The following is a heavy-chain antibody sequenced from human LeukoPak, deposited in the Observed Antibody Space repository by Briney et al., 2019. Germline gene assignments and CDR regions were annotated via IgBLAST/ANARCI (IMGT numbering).Heavy chain of an antibody. CDR1: GFTFSKSW. V-gene: IGHV3-7*04. CDR3: AKDDGGYY. D-gene: IGHD3-10*01. J-gene: IGHJ4*02. CDR2: IKEDGSAT. Sequence: PGGSLRLSCAASGFTFSKSWMSWLRQTPEKGLEWVANIKEDGSATYYVDSVKGRFTISRDNAKNSLYLQMNSLRAEDTAVYYCAKDDGGYYWGQGILVTVSS.